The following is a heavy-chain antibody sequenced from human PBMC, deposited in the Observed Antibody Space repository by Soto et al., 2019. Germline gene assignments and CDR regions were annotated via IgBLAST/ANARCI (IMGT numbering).Heavy chain of an antibody. CDR1: GYTFTGYC. Sequence: RASVKVSCKASGYTFTGYCMHWVRQAPGQGLEWMGWVNPNNGGTNYAQKFQGRVTMTRDTSINTAYMELSRLRSDDTAVYYCARERNLVATINFDYWGQGTLVTVSS. V-gene: IGHV1-2*02. D-gene: IGHD5-12*01. CDR3: ARERNLVATINFDY. CDR2: VNPNNGGT. J-gene: IGHJ4*02.